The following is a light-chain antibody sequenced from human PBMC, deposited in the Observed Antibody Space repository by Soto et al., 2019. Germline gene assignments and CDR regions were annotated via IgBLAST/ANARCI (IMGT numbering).Light chain of an antibody. CDR2: WAS. J-gene: IGKJ1*01. CDR3: QPYYTPPRT. V-gene: IGKV4-1*01. Sequence: DIVMTQSPDSLAVSRGEMATLNCKSSQSVLYSANTKNYLAWYQQKPGQPPNLLIYWASTRESGVPDRFSGRGPVTDVALTISSLRDADVAVYFCQPYYTPPRTVGQGTQVAIK. CDR1: QSVLYSANTKNY.